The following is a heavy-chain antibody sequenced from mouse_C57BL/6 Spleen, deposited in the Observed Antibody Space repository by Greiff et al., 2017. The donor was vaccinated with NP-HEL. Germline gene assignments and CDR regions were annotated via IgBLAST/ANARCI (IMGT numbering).Heavy chain of an antibody. D-gene: IGHD4-1*01. V-gene: IGHV5-4*01. J-gene: IGHJ4*01. CDR3: ARDRLGRNAMDY. Sequence: EVKVEESGGGLVKPGGSLKLSCAASGFTFSSYAMSWVRQTPEKRLEWVATISDGGSYTYYPDNVKGRFTISRDNAKNNLYLQMSHLKSEDTAMYYCARDRLGRNAMDYWGQGTSVTVSS. CDR1: GFTFSSYA. CDR2: ISDGGSYT.